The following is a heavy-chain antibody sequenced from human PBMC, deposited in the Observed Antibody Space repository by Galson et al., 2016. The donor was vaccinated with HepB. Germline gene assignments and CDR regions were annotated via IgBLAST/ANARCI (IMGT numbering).Heavy chain of an antibody. D-gene: IGHD3-16*02. V-gene: IGHV5-10-1*01. CDR3: ARHKPAALRFVDLSFNY. J-gene: IGHJ4*02. CDR1: GYTFAAYY. Sequence: QSGAEVKEPGDSLRISCSTSGYTFAAYYISWVRQMPGKGLEWLGMIDSGGSYTNYNPPFEGHVTISTDKSVRAVYLQWRSLKASDSAMYYCARHKPAALRFVDLSFNYWGQGTLVTVSS. CDR2: IDSGGSYT.